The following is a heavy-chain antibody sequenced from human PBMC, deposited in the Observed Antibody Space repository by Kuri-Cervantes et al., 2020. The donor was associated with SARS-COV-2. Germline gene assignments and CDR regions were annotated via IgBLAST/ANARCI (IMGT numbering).Heavy chain of an antibody. D-gene: IGHD3-10*01. Sequence: GGSLRPSCAAPGFTFSSYGMHWVRQAPGKGLEWVAVISYDGSNKYYADSVKGRFTISRDNSKNTLYLQMNSLRAEDTAVYYCAKDLRLLWFGELLYWGQGTLVTVSS. CDR1: GFTFSSYG. V-gene: IGHV3-30*18. CDR2: ISYDGSNK. J-gene: IGHJ4*02. CDR3: AKDLRLLWFGELLY.